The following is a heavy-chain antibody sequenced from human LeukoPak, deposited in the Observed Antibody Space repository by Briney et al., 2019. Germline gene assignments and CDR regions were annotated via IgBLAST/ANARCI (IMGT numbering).Heavy chain of an antibody. CDR3: ARGYPRPRYDFWSGREYFDY. Sequence: SETLSLTCTVSGGSISSGSYYWSWIRQPAGKGLEWIGRIYTSGSTNYNPSLKSRVTISVDTSKNQFSLKLSSVTAADTAVYYCARGYPRPRYDFWSGREYFDYWGQGTLVTVSS. CDR2: IYTSGST. CDR1: GGSISSGSYY. J-gene: IGHJ4*02. D-gene: IGHD3-3*01. V-gene: IGHV4-61*02.